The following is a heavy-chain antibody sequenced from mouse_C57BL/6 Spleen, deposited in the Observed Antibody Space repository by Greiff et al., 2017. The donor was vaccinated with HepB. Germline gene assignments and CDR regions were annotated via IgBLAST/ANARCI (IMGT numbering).Heavy chain of an antibody. J-gene: IGHJ4*01. D-gene: IGHD1-1*01. CDR3: ARDGSSTRGYAMDY. Sequence: VQLQQSGPELVKPGASVKISCKASGYAFSSSWMNWVKQRPGKGLEWSGRIYPGDGDTNYNGKFKGKATLTADKSSSTAYMQLSSLTSEDSAVYFCARDGSSTRGYAMDYWGQGTSVTVSS. CDR2: IYPGDGDT. CDR1: GYAFSSSW. V-gene: IGHV1-82*01.